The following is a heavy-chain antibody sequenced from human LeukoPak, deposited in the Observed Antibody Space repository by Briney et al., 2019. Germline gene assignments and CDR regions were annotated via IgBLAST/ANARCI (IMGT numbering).Heavy chain of an antibody. Sequence: GGSLRLTCAASGFTFSSYSMNWVRQAPGKGLEGVSSISSSSSYIYYADSVKGRFTISRDNAKNSLYLQMNSLRAEDTAVYYCARDGPNDILSGFVYYMDVWDKGTTVTVSS. CDR3: ARDGPNDILSGFVYYMDV. CDR1: GFTFSSYS. D-gene: IGHD3-9*01. CDR2: ISSSSSYI. V-gene: IGHV3-21*01. J-gene: IGHJ6*03.